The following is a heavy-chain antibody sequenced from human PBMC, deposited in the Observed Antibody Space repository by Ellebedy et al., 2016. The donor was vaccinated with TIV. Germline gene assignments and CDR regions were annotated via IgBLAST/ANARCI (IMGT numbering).Heavy chain of an antibody. CDR3: ARTGIWGNAFDI. Sequence: AASVKVSCKASGYTFASYGVNWVRQAPGQGLEWMGWINTNSGNPTYAQAFKGRIVFSLDTSVSTAYLQISSLRAEDSAVYYCARTGIWGNAFDIWGQGTMVTVSS. V-gene: IGHV7-4-1*02. J-gene: IGHJ3*02. CDR1: GYTFASYG. D-gene: IGHD7-27*01. CDR2: INTNSGNP.